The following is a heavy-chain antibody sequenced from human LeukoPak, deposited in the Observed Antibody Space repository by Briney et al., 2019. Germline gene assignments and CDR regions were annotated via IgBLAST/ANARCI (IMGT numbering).Heavy chain of an antibody. CDR3: ARGILRYFDWPNWFDP. CDR2: IYHSGST. V-gene: IGHV4-38-2*02. D-gene: IGHD3-9*01. Sequence: SETLSLTCTVSGYSISSGYYWGWIRPPPGKGLEWIGRIYHSGSTYYNPSLKSRVTISVDTSKNQFSLKLSSVTAADTAVYYGARGILRYFDWPNWFDPWGQGTLVTVSS. J-gene: IGHJ5*02. CDR1: GYSISSGYY.